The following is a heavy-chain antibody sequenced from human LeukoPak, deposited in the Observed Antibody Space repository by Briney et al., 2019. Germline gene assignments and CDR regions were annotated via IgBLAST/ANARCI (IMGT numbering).Heavy chain of an antibody. J-gene: IGHJ4*02. V-gene: IGHV3-30*03. Sequence: GRSLRLSCAASGFTFSSYGMHWVRQAPGKGLEWVAVISYDGSNKYYADSVKGRFTISRDNTKKSLYLQMNSLRAEDTAVYYCAREGATAGSGYYFDYWGQGSLVTASS. CDR1: GFTFSSYG. CDR2: ISYDGSNK. CDR3: AREGATAGSGYYFDY. D-gene: IGHD6-13*01.